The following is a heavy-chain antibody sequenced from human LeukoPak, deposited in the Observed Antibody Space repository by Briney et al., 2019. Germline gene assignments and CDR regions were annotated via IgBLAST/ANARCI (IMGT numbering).Heavy chain of an antibody. J-gene: IGHJ4*02. CDR3: ARVMDSSSWYEGSYFDY. D-gene: IGHD6-13*01. V-gene: IGHV1-8*01. Sequence: ASVKVSCKASGYTFTSYDINWVRQATGQGLEWMGWMNPNSGNTGYAQKFQGRVTMTRNTSISTAYMELSSLRSEDTAVYYCARVMDSSSWYEGSYFDYWGQGTLVTVSS. CDR2: MNPNSGNT. CDR1: GYTFTSYD.